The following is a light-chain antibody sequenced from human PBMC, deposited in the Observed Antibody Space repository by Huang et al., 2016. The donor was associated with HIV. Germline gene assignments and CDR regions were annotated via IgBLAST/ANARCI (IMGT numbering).Light chain of an antibody. J-gene: IGKJ4*01. V-gene: IGKV1-39*01. Sequence: DIQVTQSPSSLAASVGDRVNITCRPSKSITSYLTYYLSWYQKKPGKAPQLLIYGASTLQSGVPSRFSGSGSGTDFTLTISNLQPEDSATYYCQQTFLAPLTFGGGTKVEIK. CDR3: QQTFLAPLT. CDR2: GAS. CDR1: KSITSYLTYY.